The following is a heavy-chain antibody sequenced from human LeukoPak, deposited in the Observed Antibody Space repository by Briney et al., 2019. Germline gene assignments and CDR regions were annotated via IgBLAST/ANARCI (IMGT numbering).Heavy chain of an antibody. V-gene: IGHV1-69*05. CDR1: GGTFSCYA. CDR2: IIPIFGTA. CDR3: ARAYCGGDCYTSYFDY. Sequence: SVKVSCKASGGTFSCYAISWVRQAPGQGLEWMGGIIPIFGTANYAQKFQGRVTITTDESTSTAYMELSSLRSEDTAVYYCARAYCGGDCYTSYFDYWGQGTLVTVSS. J-gene: IGHJ4*02. D-gene: IGHD2-21*01.